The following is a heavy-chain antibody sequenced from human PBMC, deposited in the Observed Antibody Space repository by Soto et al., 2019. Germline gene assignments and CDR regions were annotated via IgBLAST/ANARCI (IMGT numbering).Heavy chain of an antibody. CDR3: AKGRHGSSYSASDY. CDR2: ISGSGGET. J-gene: IGHJ4*02. Sequence: PGGSLRLSCAASGFTFGSDAMSWVRQAPGKGLEWVSVISGSGGETFYADSVKGRFTISRDNSKNTLFLQMNSLRADDTAVYYCAKGRHGSSYSASDYWGPGTLVTVSS. V-gene: IGHV3-23*01. CDR1: GFTFGSDA. D-gene: IGHD2-15*01.